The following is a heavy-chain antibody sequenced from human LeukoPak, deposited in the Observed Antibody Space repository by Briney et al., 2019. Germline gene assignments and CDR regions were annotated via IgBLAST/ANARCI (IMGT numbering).Heavy chain of an antibody. J-gene: IGHJ6*02. CDR2: IVVGSGNT. CDR3: AADLGIVATIDYYYYGMDV. D-gene: IGHD5-12*01. V-gene: IGHV1-58*02. Sequence: SVKVSCKASGFTFTSSAMQWVRQARGQRLEWIGWIVVGSGNTNYAQKFQERVTITRDMSTSTAYMELSSLRSEDTAVYYCAADLGIVATIDYYYYGMDVWGQGTTVTVSS. CDR1: GFTFTSSA.